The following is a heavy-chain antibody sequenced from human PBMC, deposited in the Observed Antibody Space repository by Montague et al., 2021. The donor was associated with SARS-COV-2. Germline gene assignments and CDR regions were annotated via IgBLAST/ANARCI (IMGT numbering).Heavy chain of an antibody. J-gene: IGHJ6*02. D-gene: IGHD3-10*01. CDR3: ACGEINTRGRVYYYGMDV. Sequence: SETLSLTCAVSGGSFSGYYWTWIRQSPRKGLEWIGEINHSGSTNYNPSLKSRVTISVDTSKNQFSLKLSSVTAADTAVYYCACGEINTRGRVYYYGMDVWGQGTTVTVSS. CDR2: INHSGST. CDR1: GGSFSGYY. V-gene: IGHV4-34*01.